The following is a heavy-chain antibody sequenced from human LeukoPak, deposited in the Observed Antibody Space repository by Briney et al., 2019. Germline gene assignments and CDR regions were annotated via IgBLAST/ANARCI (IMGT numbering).Heavy chain of an antibody. CDR2: ISAYNGNT. Sequence: GASVKVSCKASGYTFTNYAMNWVRQAPGQGLEWMGWISAYNGNTNYAQKLQGRVTMTTDTSTSTAYMELRSLRSDDTAVYYCARAAGNWFDPWGQGTLVTVSS. CDR1: GYTFTNYA. CDR3: ARAAGNWFDP. J-gene: IGHJ5*02. D-gene: IGHD6-13*01. V-gene: IGHV1-18*01.